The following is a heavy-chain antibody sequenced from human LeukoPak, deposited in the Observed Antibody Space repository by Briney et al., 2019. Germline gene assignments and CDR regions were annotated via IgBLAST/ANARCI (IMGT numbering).Heavy chain of an antibody. CDR1: GGSFRGYY. Sequence: SETLSLTCAVYGGSFRGYYRSWIRQAPGKGPEWSGEIDHLGRTNFNPSLKSRVTISLDTSKNQFSLKLSSVTAADTAVYYCARPRDCSTTCSGPFDYWGQGTLVTVSS. V-gene: IGHV4-34*01. CDR3: ARPRDCSTTCSGPFDY. CDR2: IDHLGRT. J-gene: IGHJ4*02. D-gene: IGHD2-2*01.